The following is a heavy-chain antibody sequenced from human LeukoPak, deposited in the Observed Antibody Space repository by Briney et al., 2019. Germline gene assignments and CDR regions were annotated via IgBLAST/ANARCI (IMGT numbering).Heavy chain of an antibody. D-gene: IGHD2-15*01. Sequence: ASVKVSCKASGYTFTGYYMHWVRQAPGQGPEWMGWINPNSCGTDYAQKFQGRVTMTRDTSINTAYMELSSLRSDDTAVYYCARGRYCSDGNCYHNWFDPWGQGTLVTVSS. CDR2: INPNSCGT. CDR1: GYTFTGYY. J-gene: IGHJ5*02. CDR3: ARGRYCSDGNCYHNWFDP. V-gene: IGHV1-2*02.